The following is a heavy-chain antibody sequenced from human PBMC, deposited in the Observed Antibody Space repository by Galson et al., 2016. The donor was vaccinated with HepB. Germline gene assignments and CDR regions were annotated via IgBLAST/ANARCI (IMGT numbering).Heavy chain of an antibody. Sequence: SLRLSCAASGFTFSSYWMNWVRQAPGKGLVWASRINNDGSNTTYADSVKGRFTISRDNAKNTLYLQMNSLRAEDTAVYYCAKEVGTVHPSNWFDPWGQGTLVTVSS. J-gene: IGHJ5*02. V-gene: IGHV3-74*03. CDR2: INNDGSNT. CDR3: AKEVGTVHPSNWFDP. CDR1: GFTFSSYW. D-gene: IGHD1-26*01.